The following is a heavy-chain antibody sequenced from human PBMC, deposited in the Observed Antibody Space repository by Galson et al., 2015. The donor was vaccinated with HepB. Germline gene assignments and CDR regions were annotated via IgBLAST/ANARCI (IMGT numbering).Heavy chain of an antibody. CDR1: GGSISSSSYY. D-gene: IGHD6-13*01. CDR3: ARRSWYYFDY. CDR2: IYYSGST. J-gene: IGHJ4*02. Sequence: SETLSLTCTVSGGSISSSSYYWGWIRQPPGKGLEWIGSIYYSGSTYYNPSLKSRVTISVDTSKNQFSLKLSSVTAADTAVYYCARRSWYYFDYWGQGTLVTVSS. V-gene: IGHV4-39*01.